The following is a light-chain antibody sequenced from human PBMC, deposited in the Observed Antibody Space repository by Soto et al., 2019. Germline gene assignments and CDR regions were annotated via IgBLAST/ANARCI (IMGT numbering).Light chain of an antibody. Sequence: EIGLTQSLGTLSLSPGERATLPCRASQSVGSYLAWYQQRPGQAPRLLISGASTRATGIPDRFSGSGSGTDFTLTISRLEPEDFAVYYCQQYGSSPYTFGQGTNLEIK. CDR1: QSVGSY. J-gene: IGKJ2*01. V-gene: IGKV3-20*01. CDR2: GAS. CDR3: QQYGSSPYT.